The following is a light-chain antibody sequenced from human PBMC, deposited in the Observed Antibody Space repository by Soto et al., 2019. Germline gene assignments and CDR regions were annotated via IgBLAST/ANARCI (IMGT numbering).Light chain of an antibody. CDR3: EQYGSSPYT. V-gene: IGKV3-20*01. Sequence: EIVLTQSPGTLSLSPGERVTLSCRASQSITNSYLAWYQQKVGQAPRLLIFGASNRAAGIPDRFSGSGSGTEFSLTISKLEPEDFAVYYCEQYGSSPYTFGQGTKLDI. CDR1: QSITNSY. J-gene: IGKJ2*01. CDR2: GAS.